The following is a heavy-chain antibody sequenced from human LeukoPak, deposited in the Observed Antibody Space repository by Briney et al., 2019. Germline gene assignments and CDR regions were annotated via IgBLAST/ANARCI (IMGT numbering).Heavy chain of an antibody. J-gene: IGHJ3*02. Sequence: SQTLSLTCAISGDSVSSNSAAWNWIRQSPSRVLEWMGRTYYRPKWYNEYATSVKSRITINPDTSKSQFSLQLNSVTPEDTAVYYCARDLSHTWIIAVAGNRRAFDIWGQGTMVTVSS. V-gene: IGHV6-1*01. CDR3: ARDLSHTWIIAVAGNRRAFDI. CDR1: GDSVSSNSAA. D-gene: IGHD6-19*01. CDR2: TYYRPKWYN.